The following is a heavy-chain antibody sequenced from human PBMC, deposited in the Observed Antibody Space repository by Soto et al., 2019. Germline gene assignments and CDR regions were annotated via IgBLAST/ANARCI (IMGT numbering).Heavy chain of an antibody. Sequence: QVQLVQSGAEVKKPGASVKVSCKASGYTFTSYGISWVRQAPGQGLEWMGWISAYNGNTNYAQKLQGRVTMTTDTSTSTAYMELRSLRTEDTAVYYCAGVNSSGPTKNWFDPWGQGTLVTVSS. CDR1: GYTFTSYG. J-gene: IGHJ5*02. V-gene: IGHV1-18*01. CDR3: AGVNSSGPTKNWFDP. D-gene: IGHD6-19*01. CDR2: ISAYNGNT.